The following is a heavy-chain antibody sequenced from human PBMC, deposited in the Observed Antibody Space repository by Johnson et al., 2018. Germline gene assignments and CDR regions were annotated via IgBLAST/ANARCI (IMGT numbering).Heavy chain of an antibody. CDR2: INHSGST. J-gene: IGHJ3*02. V-gene: IGHV4-34*01. Sequence: QVQLQQWGAGLLKPSETLSLTCAVYGGSFSGYYWSWIRQPPGKGLAWIGEINHSGSTNYNPSLKSRVTISVDTSKNQFSLKLSSVTAADTAVYYCAKAIFGYDSSGYHAFDSWGQGTMVTVSS. CDR3: AKAIFGYDSSGYHAFDS. D-gene: IGHD3-22*01. CDR1: GGSFSGYY.